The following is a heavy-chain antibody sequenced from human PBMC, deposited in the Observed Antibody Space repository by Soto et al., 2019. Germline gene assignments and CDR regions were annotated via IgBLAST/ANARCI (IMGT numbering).Heavy chain of an antibody. CDR2: INEDGSEK. J-gene: IGHJ5*02. V-gene: IGHV3-7*01. CDR1: GFTFSDNW. CDR3: VSWNNCWNS. D-gene: IGHD1-20*01. Sequence: GGSLRLSCAASGFTFSDNWMSWVRQAPGKGLEWVAHINEDGSEKRYVDSVKGRFSISRENTEKSLYLQMSSLRAEDTAVYYCVSWNNCWNSWGQGALVTVSS.